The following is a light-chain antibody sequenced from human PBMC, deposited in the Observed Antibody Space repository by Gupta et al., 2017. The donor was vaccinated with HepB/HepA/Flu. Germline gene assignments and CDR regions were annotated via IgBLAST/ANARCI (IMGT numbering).Light chain of an antibody. CDR2: EVT. V-gene: IGLV2-23*02. CDR1: SSDVGSYNL. Sequence: QSALTQPASVSGSPGQSITISCTGTSSDVGSYNLVSWYQQHPGKAPKLMIYEVTKRPSGVSNRFSGSKSDTTASNTASLTISGLQAEDEADYYCCSYAGSETMVFGGGTKVTVL. J-gene: IGLJ2*01. CDR3: CSYAGSETMV.